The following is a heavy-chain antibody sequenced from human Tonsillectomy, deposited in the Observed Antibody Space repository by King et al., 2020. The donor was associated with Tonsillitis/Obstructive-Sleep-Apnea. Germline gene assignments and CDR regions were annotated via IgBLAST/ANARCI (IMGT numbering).Heavy chain of an antibody. V-gene: IGHV3-21*01. CDR2: ISSSSSYI. J-gene: IGHJ6*03. CDR1: GFTFSSYS. Sequence: VQLVESGGGLVKPGGSLRLSCAASGFTFSSYSMNWVRQAPGKGLEWVSSISSSSSYIYYADSVKGRFTISRDNAKNSLYLQMNSLRAEDTAVYYCARPISPLYCMDVWGKGTTVTVSS. D-gene: IGHD2-21*01. CDR3: ARPISPLYCMDV.